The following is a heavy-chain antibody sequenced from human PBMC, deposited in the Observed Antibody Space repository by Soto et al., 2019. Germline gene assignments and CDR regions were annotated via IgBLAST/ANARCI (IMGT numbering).Heavy chain of an antibody. Sequence: SVKVSCKASGGTFSSYTVSWVRQAPGQGLEWMGRIIPILGIANYAQKFQGRVTITADKSTSTAYMELSSLRSEDTAVYYCARVSLILAFDIWGQGTMVTVSS. D-gene: IGHD3-22*01. CDR3: ARVSLILAFDI. CDR1: GGTFSSYT. V-gene: IGHV1-69*02. J-gene: IGHJ3*02. CDR2: IIPILGIA.